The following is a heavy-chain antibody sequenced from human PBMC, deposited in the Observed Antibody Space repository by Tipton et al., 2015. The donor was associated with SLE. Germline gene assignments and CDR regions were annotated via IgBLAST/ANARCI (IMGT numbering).Heavy chain of an antibody. D-gene: IGHD3-10*01. Sequence: SLRLSCAASGFDFSSYWMSWVRQAPGKGLEWVANIKEDGSEKYSVDSVKGRFTISRDNAKNSLYLQMNSLRVEDTAVYYCARAGPLLWVPYFDYWGQGTLVTVSS. CDR3: ARAGPLLWVPYFDY. J-gene: IGHJ4*02. CDR2: IKEDGSEK. CDR1: GFDFSSYW. V-gene: IGHV3-7*01.